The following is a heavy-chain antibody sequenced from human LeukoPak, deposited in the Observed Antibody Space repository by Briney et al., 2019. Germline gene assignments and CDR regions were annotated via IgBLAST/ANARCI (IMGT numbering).Heavy chain of an antibody. CDR1: GGSISSGSYY. Sequence: SQTLSLTCTVSGGSISSGSYYWSWIRQPAGKGLEWIGRIYTSGSTNYNPSLKSRVTISVDTSKNQFSLKLSSVTAADTAVYYCARTLVRGVVGRGYYYHGMDVWGQGTTVTVSS. V-gene: IGHV4-61*02. CDR2: IYTSGST. J-gene: IGHJ6*02. CDR3: ARTLVRGVVGRGYYYHGMDV. D-gene: IGHD3-10*01.